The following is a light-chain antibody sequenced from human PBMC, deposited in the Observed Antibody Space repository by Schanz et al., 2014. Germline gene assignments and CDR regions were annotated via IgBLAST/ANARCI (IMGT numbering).Light chain of an antibody. CDR1: QSVSSN. V-gene: IGKV3-15*01. Sequence: EIVMTQSPATLSVSPGERATLSCRANQSVSSNLAWYQQKPGQAPRLLIYGASTRATGIPARFSGSGSGTEFTLTISRLEPEDFAVYSCQQYGGSPTFGQGTKVDIK. J-gene: IGKJ2*01. CDR2: GAS. CDR3: QQYGGSPT.